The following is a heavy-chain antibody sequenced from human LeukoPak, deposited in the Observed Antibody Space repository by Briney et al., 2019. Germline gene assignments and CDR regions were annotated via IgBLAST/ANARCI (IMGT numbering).Heavy chain of an antibody. Sequence: PSETLSLTCAVYGGSFSDYYWSWIRQPPGKGPVWIGEINHSGTTNYSPSLKSRVSISVDTSKNQFSLKLNSVTAADAAMYYCASHYSSGSYRYTGSFDSWGQGMLVNVSS. V-gene: IGHV4-34*01. D-gene: IGHD3-16*02. CDR2: INHSGTT. CDR3: ASHYSSGSYRYTGSFDS. J-gene: IGHJ4*02. CDR1: GGSFSDYY.